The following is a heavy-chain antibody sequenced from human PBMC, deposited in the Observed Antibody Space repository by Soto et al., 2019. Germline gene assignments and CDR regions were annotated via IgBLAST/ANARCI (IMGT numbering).Heavy chain of an antibody. V-gene: IGHV4-30-2*01. Sequence: QLQLQESGSGLVKPSQTLSLTCAVSGGSISSGDYSWNWIRQPPGKGLEWIGYIYHSGSTYSNPSLKSRVTISVDRSKNQFSLRLSSVTAADTAVYYCARVERPYYFDSWGQGTLVTVSS. D-gene: IGHD1-1*01. J-gene: IGHJ4*02. CDR3: ARVERPYYFDS. CDR2: IYHSGST. CDR1: GGSISSGDYS.